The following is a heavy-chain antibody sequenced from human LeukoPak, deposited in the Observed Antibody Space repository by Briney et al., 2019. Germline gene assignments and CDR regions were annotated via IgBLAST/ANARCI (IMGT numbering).Heavy chain of an antibody. CDR1: GFTFSSYS. CDR3: ARDLGELLMFPFDY. CDR2: ISSSSSYI. D-gene: IGHD1-26*01. J-gene: IGHJ4*02. Sequence: GGSLRLSCAASGFTFSSYSMNWVRQAPGKGLEWVSSISSSSSYIYYADSVKGRFTISRDNAKNSLYLQMNSLRAEDTAVYYCARDLGELLMFPFDYWGQGTLVTVSS. V-gene: IGHV3-21*01.